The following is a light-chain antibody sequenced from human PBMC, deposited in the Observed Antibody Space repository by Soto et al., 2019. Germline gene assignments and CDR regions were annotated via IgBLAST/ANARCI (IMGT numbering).Light chain of an antibody. J-gene: IGLJ1*01. CDR2: QVT. V-gene: IGLV2-14*01. CDR3: NSYSSSTFYV. CDR1: SSDIAGFNY. Sequence: QSVLAQPASVSGSPGQSITISCTGSSSDIAGFNYVSWYQQYPGKAPKLLIYQVTTRASGVSHRFSGSKFGDTASLTISGLQPEDEAEYYCNSYSSSTFYVFGTGTKVT.